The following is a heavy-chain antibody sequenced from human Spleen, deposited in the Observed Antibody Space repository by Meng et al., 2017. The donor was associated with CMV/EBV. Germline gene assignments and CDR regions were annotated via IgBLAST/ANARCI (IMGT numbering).Heavy chain of an antibody. CDR2: VYYSGSI. Sequence: SETLSLTCTVSGDSISSSSSYYWGWIRQPPGKGLEWIGSVYYSGSIYYDPSLKSRVTISVDTSKNHFSLKLSSVNAADTAVYYCARGRDGSADAFDIWGQGTMVTVSS. V-gene: IGHV4-39*07. CDR3: ARGRDGSADAFDI. CDR1: GDSISSSSSYY. D-gene: IGHD5-24*01. J-gene: IGHJ3*02.